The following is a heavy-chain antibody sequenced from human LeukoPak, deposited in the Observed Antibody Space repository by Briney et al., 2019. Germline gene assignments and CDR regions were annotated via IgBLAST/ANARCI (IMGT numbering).Heavy chain of an antibody. CDR2: ISSSSSTI. CDR3: ARGGFHRTSHTVTFFDY. D-gene: IGHD4-17*01. Sequence: GGSLRLSCAASGFTFSSYSMNWVRQAPGKGLEWVSYISSSSSTIYYADSVKGRFTISRDNAKNSLYLQMNSLRAEDTAVYYCARGGFHRTSHTVTFFDYWGQGTLVTVSS. J-gene: IGHJ4*02. CDR1: GFTFSSYS. V-gene: IGHV3-48*01.